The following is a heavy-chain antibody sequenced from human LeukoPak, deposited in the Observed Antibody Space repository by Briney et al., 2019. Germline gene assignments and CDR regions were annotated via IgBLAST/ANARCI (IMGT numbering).Heavy chain of an antibody. V-gene: IGHV4-59*01. CDR3: ATNRVQLWSEVWAFDI. CDR1: GGSISSYY. CDR2: IYYSGRT. D-gene: IGHD5-18*01. J-gene: IGHJ3*02. Sequence: LGTLSRTPTDSGGSISSYYWSWIRQPPGKGLEWIGDIYYSGRTNSNPSLKSRVTISVDTSKNQFSLKLSSVTAADPAVYYRATNRVQLWSEVWAFDIWGQGTMVTVSS.